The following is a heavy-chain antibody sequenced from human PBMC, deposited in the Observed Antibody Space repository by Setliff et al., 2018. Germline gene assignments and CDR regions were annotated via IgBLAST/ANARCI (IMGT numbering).Heavy chain of an antibody. D-gene: IGHD3-10*01. CDR3: ARSHYYASGNSHYYYMDV. CDR1: GGSISSDY. J-gene: IGHJ6*03. V-gene: IGHV4-59*08. Sequence: PSETLSLTCNVSGGSISSDYWSWIRQPPGKPLEWIGYFYHSASTNYNPSLKGRVTMSADTSKNQLSLSLTSVSVADTAIYYCARSHYYASGNSHYYYMDVWGKGTAVTVSS. CDR2: FYHSAST.